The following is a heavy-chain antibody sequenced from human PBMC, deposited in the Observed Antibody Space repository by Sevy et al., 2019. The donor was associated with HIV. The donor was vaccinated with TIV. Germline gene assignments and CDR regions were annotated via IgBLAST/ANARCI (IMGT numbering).Heavy chain of an antibody. CDR3: ARRVPTGDLGYGMDV. V-gene: IGHV4-39*01. CDR1: GGSISSSSYY. D-gene: IGHD7-27*01. Sequence: SETLSLTCTVSGGSISSSSYYWGWIRQPPGKGLEWIGSIYYSGSTYYNPSLKSRVTISVDTSKNQFSLKLSSVTAADTAVYYCARRVPTGDLGYGMDVWGQGTTVTVSS. J-gene: IGHJ6*01. CDR2: IYYSGST.